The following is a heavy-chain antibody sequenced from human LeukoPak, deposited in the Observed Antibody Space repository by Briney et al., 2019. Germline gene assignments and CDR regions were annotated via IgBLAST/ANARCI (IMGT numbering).Heavy chain of an antibody. D-gene: IGHD6-25*01. CDR1: GFTFSSYG. CDR2: IWYVGSSK. J-gene: IGHJ4*02. Sequence: PGRSLRLSCVASGFTFSSYGMHWVRQAPGKGLEWVAVIWYVGSSKYYADSVTGRFTIYRDNSKKALYLQMNSLRAEDTAVYYCAKYLGTSAYSTGRGYFDYWGQGTLVIVSS. V-gene: IGHV3-33*06. CDR3: AKYLGTSAYSTGRGYFDY.